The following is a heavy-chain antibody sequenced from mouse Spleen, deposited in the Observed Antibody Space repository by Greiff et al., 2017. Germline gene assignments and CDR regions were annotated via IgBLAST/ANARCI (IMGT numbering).Heavy chain of an antibody. D-gene: IGHD1-1*01. CDR2: IYPGSGST. J-gene: IGHJ1*03. V-gene: IGHV1-55*01. Sequence: VQLQQPGAELVKPGASVKMSCKASGYTFTSYWVTWVKQRPGQGLEWIGDIYPGSGSTNYNEKFKSKATLTVDTSSSTAYMQLSSLTSEDSAVYYCAIVYGSTYWYFEVWGTGTTVTGPS. CDR3: AIVYGSTYWYFEV. CDR1: GYTFTSYW.